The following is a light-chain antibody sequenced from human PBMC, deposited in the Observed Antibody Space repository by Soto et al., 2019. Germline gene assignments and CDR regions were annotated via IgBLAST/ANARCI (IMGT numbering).Light chain of an antibody. CDR3: QQRSNWQGT. CDR1: QSVSSY. V-gene: IGKV3-11*01. Sequence: EIVLTQSPATLSLSPGERATLSCRASQSVSSYLAWYQQKPGQAPRLLIYDASNRATGIPARFSGSGSGTDFTLTIISLEPEDFAVYYCQQRSNWQGTFGQGTKVEIK. CDR2: DAS. J-gene: IGKJ1*01.